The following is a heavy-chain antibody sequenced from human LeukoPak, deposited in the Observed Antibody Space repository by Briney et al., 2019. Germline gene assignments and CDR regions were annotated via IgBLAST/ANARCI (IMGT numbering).Heavy chain of an antibody. J-gene: IGHJ4*02. V-gene: IGHV3-49*04. D-gene: IGHD2-21*02. CDR3: ARGCGGDCAVFDN. Sequence: GGSLRLSCTASGCTFGDFVMSWVRQAPGKGLKWVSFIRSTTYDETTEYAASLQGRFTISRGDFRGIAYLQMNSLKTEDTAVYYCARGCGGDCAVFDNWGQGTLVTVSS. CDR2: IRSTTYDETT. CDR1: GCTFGDFV.